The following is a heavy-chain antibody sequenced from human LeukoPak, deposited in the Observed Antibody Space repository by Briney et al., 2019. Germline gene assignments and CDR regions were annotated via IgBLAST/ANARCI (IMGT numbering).Heavy chain of an antibody. D-gene: IGHD2-21*02. CDR1: GFTFSSYG. Sequence: GGSLRLSCAASGFTFSSYGMHWVRQAPGKGLEWVAVISYDGSNKYYADSVKGRFTISRDNSKNTLYLQMNSLRAEDTAAYYCARGLCGGDCYSDWGQGTLVTVSS. V-gene: IGHV3-30*03. CDR3: ARGLCGGDCYSD. J-gene: IGHJ4*02. CDR2: ISYDGSNK.